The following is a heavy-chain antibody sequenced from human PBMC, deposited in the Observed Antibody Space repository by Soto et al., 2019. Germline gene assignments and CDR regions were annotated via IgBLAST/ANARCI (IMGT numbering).Heavy chain of an antibody. V-gene: IGHV3-13*01. J-gene: IGHJ6*02. Sequence: GGSLRLSCAASGFTFSSYDMHWVRQATGKGLEWVSAIGTAGDTYYPGSVKGRFTISRENAKNSLYLQMNSLRAEDTAVYYCARDGIYYGMDVWGQGTTVTVSS. CDR2: IGTAGDT. D-gene: IGHD1-26*01. CDR1: GFTFSSYD. CDR3: ARDGIYYGMDV.